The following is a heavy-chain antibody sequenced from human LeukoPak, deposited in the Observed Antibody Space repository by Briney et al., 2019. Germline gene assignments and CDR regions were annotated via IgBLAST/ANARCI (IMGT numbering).Heavy chain of an antibody. Sequence: PSETLSLTCAVYGGSFSGYYWSWIRQPPGKGLEWIGEINHSGSTNYNPPLKSRVTISVDTSKNQFSLKLSSVTAADTAVYYCARETPLDYYDSSGYYPFDYWGQGTLVTVSS. D-gene: IGHD3-22*01. CDR3: ARETPLDYYDSSGYYPFDY. J-gene: IGHJ4*02. CDR2: INHSGST. V-gene: IGHV4-34*01. CDR1: GGSFSGYY.